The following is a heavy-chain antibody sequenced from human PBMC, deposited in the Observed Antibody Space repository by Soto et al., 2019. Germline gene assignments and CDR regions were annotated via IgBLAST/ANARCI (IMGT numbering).Heavy chain of an antibody. CDR3: ARKGEMATISYYYYGMDV. D-gene: IGHD5-12*01. Sequence: EASVKVSCKASGGTFSSYAISWVRQAPGQGLEWMGGIIPIFGTANYAQKFQGRVTITADESTSTAYMELSSLRSEDTAVYYCARKGEMATISYYYYGMDVWGQGTTVTVS. J-gene: IGHJ6*02. CDR2: IIPIFGTA. V-gene: IGHV1-69*13. CDR1: GGTFSSYA.